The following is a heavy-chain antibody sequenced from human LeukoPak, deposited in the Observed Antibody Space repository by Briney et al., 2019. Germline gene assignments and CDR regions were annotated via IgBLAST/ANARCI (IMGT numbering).Heavy chain of an antibody. CDR2: ISAYNGNT. CDR3: ARYRWLRPQDY. D-gene: IGHD5-12*01. J-gene: IGHJ4*02. V-gene: IGHV1-18*04. CDR1: GYTFTGYY. Sequence: ASVKVSCKASGYTFTGYYMHWVRQAPGQGLEWMGWISAYNGNTNYAQKLQGRVTMTTDTSTSTAYMELRSLRSDDTAVYYCARYRWLRPQDYWGQGTLVTVSS.